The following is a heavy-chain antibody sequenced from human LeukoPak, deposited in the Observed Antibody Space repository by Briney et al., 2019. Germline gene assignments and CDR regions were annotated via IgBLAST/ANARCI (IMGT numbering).Heavy chain of an antibody. Sequence: GGSLRLSCTASGFSFREFAVTWVRQAPGKGLEWVSGMSGSGDSTYYADSVKGRFTISRDNFKQTLDLQMNSLRAEDTAVYYCARDPIKTYYDIWWDYWGQGTLVTVSS. V-gene: IGHV3-23*01. CDR3: ARDPIKTYYDIWWDY. J-gene: IGHJ4*02. D-gene: IGHD3-9*01. CDR2: MSGSGDST. CDR1: GFSFREFA.